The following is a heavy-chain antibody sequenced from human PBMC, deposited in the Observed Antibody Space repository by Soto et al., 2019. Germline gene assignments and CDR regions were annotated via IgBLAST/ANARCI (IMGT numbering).Heavy chain of an antibody. D-gene: IGHD4-4*01. V-gene: IGHV1-18*01. CDR1: GYTFTSYA. CDR2: INTYNGDT. CDR3: ARDGVAVTTGISGY. J-gene: IGHJ4*02. Sequence: ASVKVSCKASGYTFTSYAISWVRQAPGQGLEWMGWINTYNGDTKYAQNFQGRVTMTTDTSTNTAYMELRSLRSDDTAVYYCARDGVAVTTGISGYWGQGTLVTVYS.